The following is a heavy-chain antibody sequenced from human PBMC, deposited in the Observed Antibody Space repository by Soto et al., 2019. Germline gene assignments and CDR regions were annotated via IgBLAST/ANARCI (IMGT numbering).Heavy chain of an antibody. CDR2: IFPTGAT. Sequence: SETLSLTCTVSGDSMNNYYWSWVRQTPGKGLEWIGYIFPTGATEYPPSLKSRITMSVDTSKSQFSLKVTTVTAADTAVYYSARGNGIYYSGHWLDPWGQRTLVSVSS. J-gene: IGHJ5*02. CDR3: ARGNGIYYSGHWLDP. CDR1: GDSMNNYY. V-gene: IGHV4-4*08. D-gene: IGHD1-26*01.